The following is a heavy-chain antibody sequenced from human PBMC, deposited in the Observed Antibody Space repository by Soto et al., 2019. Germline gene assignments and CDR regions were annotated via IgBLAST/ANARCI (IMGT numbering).Heavy chain of an antibody. CDR3: ARECPDGGGSDERPDHDAFDI. D-gene: IGHD2-15*01. V-gene: IGHV1-3*01. Sequence: ASVKVSCKASGYTFTSYAMHWVRQAPGQRLEWMGWINAGNGNTKYSQKFQGRVTITRDTSASTAYMELSSLRSEDTAVYYCARECPDGGGSDERPDHDAFDIWGQGTMVTVS. J-gene: IGHJ3*02. CDR2: INAGNGNT. CDR1: GYTFTSYA.